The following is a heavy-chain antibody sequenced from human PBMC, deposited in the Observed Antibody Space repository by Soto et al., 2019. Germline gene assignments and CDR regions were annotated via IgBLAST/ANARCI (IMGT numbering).Heavy chain of an antibody. V-gene: IGHV4-59*01. CDR3: ARNVDTARAYYFDY. D-gene: IGHD5-18*01. J-gene: IGHJ4*02. CDR1: GASINPYY. Sequence: SETLSLTCTVSGASINPYYWSWIRQPPGKGLEWIGYIYYSGSSNYNPALRSRVTISLDTSKNQFSLKLSSVTAADRAVYYCARNVDTARAYYFDYWGQGILVTVSS. CDR2: IYYSGSS.